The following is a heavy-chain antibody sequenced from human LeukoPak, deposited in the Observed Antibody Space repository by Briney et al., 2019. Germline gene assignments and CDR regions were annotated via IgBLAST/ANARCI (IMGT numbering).Heavy chain of an antibody. V-gene: IGHV3-15*01. CDR2: IKSKTDGGTT. J-gene: IGHJ6*02. D-gene: IGHD2-2*01. CDR1: GFTFSNAW. CDR3: TTALGILVVVDYYYYGMDV. Sequence: SLXXSCXASGFTFSNAWMSWVRQAPGKGLEWVGRIKSKTDGGTTDYAAPVKGRFTISRDDSKNTLYLQMNSLKTEDTAVYYCTTALGILVVVDYYYYGMDVWGQGTTVTVSS.